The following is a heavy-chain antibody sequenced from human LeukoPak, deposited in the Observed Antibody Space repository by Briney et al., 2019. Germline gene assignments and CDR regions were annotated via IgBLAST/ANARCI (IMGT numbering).Heavy chain of an antibody. CDR3: ARGYCSSTSCYPFDY. CDR1: GYSFNTYG. V-gene: IGHV1-18*01. CDR2: ISAYDGYT. Sequence: GASVKVSCKASGYSFNTYGITWVRQAPGQGLEWIGWISAYDGYTNYAERLQGRVTVTRDTSASTAYVELRSLRSDDTAVYYCARGYCSSTSCYPFDYWGQGTLVTVSS. D-gene: IGHD2-2*01. J-gene: IGHJ4*02.